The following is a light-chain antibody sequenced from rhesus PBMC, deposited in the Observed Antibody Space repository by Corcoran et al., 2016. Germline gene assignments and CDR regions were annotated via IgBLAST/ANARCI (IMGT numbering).Light chain of an antibody. CDR1: QSVSSY. CDR3: QQYSNWPWT. Sequence: EIVMTQSPATLSLSPGERATLSCRASQSVSSYVAWYQQKPEQAPRLLSYGASSRATGIPDRFSGSGSGTDFTLTISSLGPEDFAVYYCQQYSNWPWTFGQGTKVEIK. CDR2: GAS. J-gene: IGKJ1*01. V-gene: IGKV3S9*01.